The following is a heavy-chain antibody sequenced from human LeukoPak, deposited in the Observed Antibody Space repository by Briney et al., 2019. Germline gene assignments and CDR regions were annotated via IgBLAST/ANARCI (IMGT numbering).Heavy chain of an antibody. CDR2: FYNGINT. V-gene: IGHV3-66*01. CDR3: ARVGSGNTYGYADY. Sequence: GGSLRLSCAAAGLTVSSNYMTWVRQVPGEGLEWVSVFYNGINTYYADSVKGRFTTSRDNSKNTLYLQMNSPRVEDTAVYFCARVGSGNTYGYADYWGQGTLVTVSS. J-gene: IGHJ4*02. CDR1: GLTVSSNY. D-gene: IGHD5-18*01.